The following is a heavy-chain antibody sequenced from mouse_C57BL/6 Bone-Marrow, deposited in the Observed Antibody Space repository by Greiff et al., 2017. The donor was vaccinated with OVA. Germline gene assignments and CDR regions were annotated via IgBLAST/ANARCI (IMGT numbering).Heavy chain of an antibody. CDR3: ASRGFYDGYHDWYFDV. J-gene: IGHJ1*03. V-gene: IGHV1-26*01. CDR1: GYTFTDYY. Sequence: EVQLQQSGPELVKPGASVKISCKASGYTFTDYYMNWVKQSHGKSLEWIGDINPNNGGTSYNQKFKGKATLTVDKSSSTAYMELRSLTSEDSAVYYCASRGFYDGYHDWYFDVWGTGTTVTVSS. D-gene: IGHD2-3*01. CDR2: INPNNGGT.